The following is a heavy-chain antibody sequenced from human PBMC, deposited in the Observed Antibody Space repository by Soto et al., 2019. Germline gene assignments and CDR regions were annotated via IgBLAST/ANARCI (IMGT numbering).Heavy chain of an antibody. CDR3: ARSPVYYYDSSGANYYYYGMDV. CDR2: IDWDDDK. Sequence: ASGPTLVNPTDPLTLTCTFSGFSLSTSGMCVSWIRQPPGKALEWLALIDWDDDKYYSTSLKTRLTISKDTSKNQVVLTMTNMDPVDTATYYCARSPVYYYDSSGANYYYYGMDVWGQGTTVTVSS. V-gene: IGHV2-70*01. J-gene: IGHJ6*02. CDR1: GFSLSTSGMC. D-gene: IGHD3-22*01.